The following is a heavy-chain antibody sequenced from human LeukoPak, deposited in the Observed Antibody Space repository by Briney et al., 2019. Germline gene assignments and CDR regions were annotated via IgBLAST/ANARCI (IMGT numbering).Heavy chain of an antibody. Sequence: SETLSLTCTVSGGSISTTNYYWGWIRQPPGRDLEWIGSIYSSGNTCYNPSLESRVTISVDTSKNQLSLKLTSATAADTSVYYCARHSGLRSPFDPWGQGTLVTVSS. J-gene: IGHJ5*02. CDR1: GGSISTTNYY. CDR3: ARHSGLRSPFDP. V-gene: IGHV4-39*01. CDR2: IYSSGNT. D-gene: IGHD3-3*01.